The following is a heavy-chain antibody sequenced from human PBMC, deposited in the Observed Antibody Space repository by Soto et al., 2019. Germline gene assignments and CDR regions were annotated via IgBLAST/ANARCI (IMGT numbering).Heavy chain of an antibody. Sequence: RVLQDPGKGLEWVSAISGSGGSTYYADSVKGRFTISRDNSKNTLYLQMNSLRAVDTAVYYCAKELKYYDFWSGSTMEVWGQGTTVTVSS. V-gene: IGHV3-23*01. CDR3: AKELKYYDFWSGSTMEV. CDR2: ISGSGGST. D-gene: IGHD3-3*01. J-gene: IGHJ6*02.